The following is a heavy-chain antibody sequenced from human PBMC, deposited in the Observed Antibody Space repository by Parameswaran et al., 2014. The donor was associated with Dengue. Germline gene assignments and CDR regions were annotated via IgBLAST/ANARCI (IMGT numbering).Heavy chain of an antibody. J-gene: IGHJ4*02. Sequence: ASVKVSCKAPGYTFTSSDINWVRQATGQGLEWMGWMNPNSGNTGYARKFQGRVTMTRNTSISTAYMELSSLRSEDTAVYYCASGPYWPSCYLDYWGQGTLVTVSS. CDR1: GYTFTSSD. CDR3: ASGPYWPSCYLDY. CDR2: MNPNSGNT. D-gene: IGHD2-2*01. V-gene: IGHV1-8*01.